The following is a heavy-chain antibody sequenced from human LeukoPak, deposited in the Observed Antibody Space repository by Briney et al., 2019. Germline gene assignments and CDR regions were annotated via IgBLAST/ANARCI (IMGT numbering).Heavy chain of an antibody. J-gene: IGHJ6*03. CDR1: GGSLSADY. Sequence: SETLSLTCAVSGGSLSADYWTWIRQSPRKGLEWIGENNHSGDTNYNPSLNSRLTISIDPSRNQVSLTLNSVTAADTAVYYCARGLKDSKRYYSYYFYMDLWGQGTKVNVSS. V-gene: IGHV4-34*01. D-gene: IGHD4-11*01. CDR3: ARGLKDSKRYYSYYFYMDL. CDR2: NNHSGDT.